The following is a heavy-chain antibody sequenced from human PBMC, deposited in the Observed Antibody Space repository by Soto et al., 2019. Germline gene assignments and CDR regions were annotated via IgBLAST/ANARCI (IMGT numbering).Heavy chain of an antibody. J-gene: IGHJ4*02. CDR3: ARRPGSSSSGDY. Sequence: SETLSLTCTVSGGSISSSSYYWGWIRQPPGKGLEWIGSIYYSGSTYYNPSLKSRVTISVDTSKNQFSLKLSSVTAADTAVYYCARRPGSSSSGDYWGQGTLVTVSS. CDR2: IYYSGST. V-gene: IGHV4-39*01. CDR1: GGSISSSSYY. D-gene: IGHD6-6*01.